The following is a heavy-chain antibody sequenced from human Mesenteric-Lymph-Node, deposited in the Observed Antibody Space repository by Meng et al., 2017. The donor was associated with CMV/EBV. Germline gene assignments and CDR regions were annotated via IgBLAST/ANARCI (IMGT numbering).Heavy chain of an antibody. V-gene: IGHV5-10-1*01. J-gene: IGHJ4*02. CDR3: AGLFYDSSGNYYVLGY. CDR1: YRFPSYW. CDR2: IAPSASYT. D-gene: IGHD3-22*01. Sequence: YRFPSYWIPWVRQMPGQGLEWMGRIAPSASYTNYSPSFKGHVTISADKSISTAYLQWSSLKASDTAMYYCAGLFYDSSGNYYVLGYWGQETLVTVSS.